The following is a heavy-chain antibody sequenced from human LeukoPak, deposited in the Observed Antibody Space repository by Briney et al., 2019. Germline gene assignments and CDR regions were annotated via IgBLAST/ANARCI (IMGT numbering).Heavy chain of an antibody. Sequence: PGGSLRLSCAASGFTFSSYAMSWVRQVPGKGLEWVSSLNSGDNTCVADSLKGRFTTSRDNSKNTLYLQMSSLRPEDTALYYCAKGRTSSWYSSVEFWGRGTLVTVSS. CDR2: LNSGDNT. CDR1: GFTFSSYA. V-gene: IGHV3-23*01. J-gene: IGHJ4*02. CDR3: AKGRTSSWYSSVEF. D-gene: IGHD2-15*01.